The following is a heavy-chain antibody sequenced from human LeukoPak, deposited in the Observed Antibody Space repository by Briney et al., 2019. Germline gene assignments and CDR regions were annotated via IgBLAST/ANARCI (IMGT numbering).Heavy chain of an antibody. CDR3: ARSGHKYSSGWFGGAFDI. V-gene: IGHV5-51*01. Sequence: GESLKISCKGSGYSFATYWIGWVRQMPGKGLEWMGIIYSGGSDARYSPSFQGQVTISADKSISTAYLQWSSLKASDTAIYYCARSGHKYSSGWFGGAFDIWGQGTMVTVSS. J-gene: IGHJ3*02. CDR1: GYSFATYW. CDR2: IYSGGSDA. D-gene: IGHD6-19*01.